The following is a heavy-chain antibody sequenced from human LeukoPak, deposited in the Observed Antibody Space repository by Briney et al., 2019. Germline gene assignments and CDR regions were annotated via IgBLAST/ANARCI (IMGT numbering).Heavy chain of an antibody. D-gene: IGHD1-26*01. V-gene: IGHV3-33*08. CDR3: ARGSWYFDY. CDR1: GFTFSSYG. J-gene: IGHJ4*02. Sequence: PGGSLRLSCAASGFTFSSYGMHWVRQARGKGLEWVAVIWNDGSNKYYADSVKGRFTISRDNSKNTLYLQTNSLRAEDTAVYYCARGSWYFDYWGQGTLVTVSS. CDR2: IWNDGSNK.